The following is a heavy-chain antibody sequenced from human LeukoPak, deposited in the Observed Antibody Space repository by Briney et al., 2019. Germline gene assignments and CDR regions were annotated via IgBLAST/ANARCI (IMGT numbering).Heavy chain of an antibody. CDR3: AKPGSGSYVDY. CDR2: ISDSGGST. V-gene: IGHV3-23*01. CDR1: GFTFSSYA. J-gene: IGHJ4*02. Sequence: SGGSVRLSCAASGFTFSSYAMSWVRQAPGKGLEWVSAISDSGGSTYYADSVKGRFTISRDNSKNTLYLQMNSLRAEDTAIYYCAKPGSGSYVDYWGQGTLGSASS. D-gene: IGHD6-19*01.